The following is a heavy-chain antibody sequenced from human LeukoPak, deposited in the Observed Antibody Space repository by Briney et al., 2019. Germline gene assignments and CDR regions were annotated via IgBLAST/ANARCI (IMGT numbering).Heavy chain of an antibody. Sequence: GVSLRLSCAASGFTFSSCSMNWVRQAPGKGLEWVSYISSSSSTIYYADSVKGRFTISRDNAKNSLYLQMNSLRAEDTAVYYCARGMSSLLDYWGQGTLVTVSS. CDR2: ISSSSSTI. D-gene: IGHD6-13*01. CDR3: ARGMSSLLDY. CDR1: GFTFSSCS. J-gene: IGHJ4*02. V-gene: IGHV3-48*01.